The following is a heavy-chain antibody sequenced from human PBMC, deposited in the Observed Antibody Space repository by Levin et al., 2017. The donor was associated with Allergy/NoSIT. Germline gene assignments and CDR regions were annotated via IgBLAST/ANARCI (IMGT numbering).Heavy chain of an antibody. CDR3: TRETSTDYDAFDI. CDR1: GFTFSTYW. CDR2: INSDGSSK. D-gene: IGHD2/OR15-2a*01. Sequence: GESLKISCAASGFTFSTYWMHWVRQAPGKGLVWVSRINSDGSSKSYADSGRGRLPISRANSRNTLYLQMNRLKYEDTAVYYCTRETSTDYDAFDIWGQGTMVTVSS. J-gene: IGHJ3*02. V-gene: IGHV3-74*01.